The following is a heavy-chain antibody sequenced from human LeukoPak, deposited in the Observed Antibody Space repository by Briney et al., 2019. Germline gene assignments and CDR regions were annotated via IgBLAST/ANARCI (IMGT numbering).Heavy chain of an antibody. V-gene: IGHV1-46*01. Sequence: ASVKVSCKASGYAFASYTIHWVRQAPGQGLEWMGIINPVGGSTSNAQKFRGRVTMTRDRSTNTVYMELINLRSEDTAVYYCARGHGSGYTNWFDPWGQGTLVTVSS. D-gene: IGHD3-10*01. CDR2: INPVGGST. J-gene: IGHJ5*02. CDR1: GYAFASYT. CDR3: ARGHGSGYTNWFDP.